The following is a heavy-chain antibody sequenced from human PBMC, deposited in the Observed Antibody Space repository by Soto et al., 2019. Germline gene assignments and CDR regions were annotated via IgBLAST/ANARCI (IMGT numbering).Heavy chain of an antibody. Sequence: PSETLSLTCTVSGGSISSSSYYWGWVRQAPGKGLEWVSVIYSGGSTYYADSVKGRFTISRDNSKNTLYLQMNSLRAEDTAVYYCARERAYCGGDCQETLYYFDYWGQGTLVTVS. CDR3: ARERAYCGGDCQETLYYFDY. V-gene: IGHV3-66*01. CDR2: IYSGGST. CDR1: GGSISSSSYY. D-gene: IGHD2-21*02. J-gene: IGHJ4*02.